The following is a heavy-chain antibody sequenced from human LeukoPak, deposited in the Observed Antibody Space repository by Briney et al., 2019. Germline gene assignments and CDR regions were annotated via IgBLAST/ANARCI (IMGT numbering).Heavy chain of an antibody. CDR3: AKDQKNPNNYDFWSGSFDY. CDR2: ISGSGGST. Sequence: GGSLRLSCAASGFTFSSYAMRWVRQAPGKGLEWVSAISGSGGSTYYADSVKGRFTISRDNSKNTLYLQMNSLRAEDTAVYYCAKDQKNPNNYDFWSGSFDYWGQGTLVTVSS. D-gene: IGHD3-3*01. CDR1: GFTFSSYA. V-gene: IGHV3-23*01. J-gene: IGHJ4*02.